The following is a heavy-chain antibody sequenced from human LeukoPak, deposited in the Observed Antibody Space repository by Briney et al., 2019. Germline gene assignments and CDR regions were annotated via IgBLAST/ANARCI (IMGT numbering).Heavy chain of an antibody. CDR1: GYTFTSYY. J-gene: IGHJ4*02. Sequence: ASVKVSCKASGYTFTSYYMHWVGQAPGQGLEWMGIINPSGGGTSYAQKFQGRVTMTRDTSTNTVYMELSSLRSEDTAVYYCARGVVINTLEYYFDYWGQGTLVTVSS. V-gene: IGHV1-46*01. D-gene: IGHD3-22*01. CDR3: ARGVVINTLEYYFDY. CDR2: INPSGGGT.